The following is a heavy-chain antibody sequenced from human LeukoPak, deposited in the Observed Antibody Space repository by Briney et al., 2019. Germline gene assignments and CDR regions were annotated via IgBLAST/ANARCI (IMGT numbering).Heavy chain of an antibody. CDR2: SGGST. V-gene: IGHV1-46*01. CDR3: AREKIAAAGTVDY. J-gene: IGHJ4*02. Sequence: SGGSTSYAQKFQGRVTMTRDTSTSTVYMELSSLRSEDTAVYYCAREKIAAAGTVDYWGQGTLVTVSS. D-gene: IGHD6-13*01.